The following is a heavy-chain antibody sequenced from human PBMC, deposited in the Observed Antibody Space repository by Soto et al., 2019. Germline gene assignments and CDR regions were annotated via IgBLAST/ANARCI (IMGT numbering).Heavy chain of an antibody. Sequence: PGWSLRLSCAASGFTFSSYSMNLVRQAPGKGLEWVSSISSSSSYIYYADSVKGRFTISRDNAKNSLYLQMNSLRAEDTAVYYCARDPPDYYDSSGFGAFDIWGQGTMVTVSS. V-gene: IGHV3-21*01. CDR3: ARDPPDYYDSSGFGAFDI. CDR2: ISSSSSYI. D-gene: IGHD3-22*01. CDR1: GFTFSSYS. J-gene: IGHJ3*02.